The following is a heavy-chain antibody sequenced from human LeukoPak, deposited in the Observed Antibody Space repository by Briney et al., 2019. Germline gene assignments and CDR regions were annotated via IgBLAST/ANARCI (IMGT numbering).Heavy chain of an antibody. CDR3: AKSVRSSGWYVGVWANAGY. V-gene: IGHV3-23*01. D-gene: IGHD6-19*01. CDR1: GFTFSSYA. Sequence: PGGSLRLSCAASGFTFSSYAMSWVRQAPGKGLEWVSAISGSAGSTYYADSVKGRFTISRDNPKNTLYVQMNSLRAEDTAVYYCAKSVRSSGWYVGVWANAGYWGQGTLVTVSS. J-gene: IGHJ4*02. CDR2: ISGSAGST.